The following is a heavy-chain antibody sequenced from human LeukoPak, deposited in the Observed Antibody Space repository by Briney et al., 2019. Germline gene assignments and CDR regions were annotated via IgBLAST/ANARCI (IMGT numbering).Heavy chain of an antibody. CDR3: TRVHHYYDSSGYYDY. Sequence: GGSLTLSCTASGFTFGDYAMSWVRQAPGKGLEWVGFIRSKAYGGTTEYAASVKGRFTISRDDSKSIAYLQMNSLKTEDTAVYYCTRVHHYYDSSGYYDYWGQGTLVTVSS. J-gene: IGHJ4*02. D-gene: IGHD3-22*01. CDR1: GFTFGDYA. V-gene: IGHV3-49*04. CDR2: IRSKAYGGTT.